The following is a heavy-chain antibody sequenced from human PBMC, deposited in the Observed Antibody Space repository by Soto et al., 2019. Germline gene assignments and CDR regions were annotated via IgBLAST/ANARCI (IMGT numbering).Heavy chain of an antibody. J-gene: IGHJ4*02. CDR1: GYTFTNYG. Sequence: ASVKVSCKASGYTFTNYGINWVRQAPGQGLEWMGWISGYNGNTNYAQKIQGRVTMTTDTSTGTAYMEVRILTSDDTAVFYCARGGNPAAGYYFDYWGQGTLVTVSS. V-gene: IGHV1-18*01. CDR3: ARGGNPAAGYYFDY. D-gene: IGHD6-13*01. CDR2: ISGYNGNT.